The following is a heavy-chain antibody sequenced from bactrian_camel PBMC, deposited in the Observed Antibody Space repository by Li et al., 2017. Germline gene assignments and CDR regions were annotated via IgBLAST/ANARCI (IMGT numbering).Heavy chain of an antibody. D-gene: IGHD5*01. CDR1: GFTFNSYI. CDR2: ISSGGGTT. Sequence: HVQLVESGGDLVRPGGSLRLSCEGSGFTFNSYIMTWVRQAPGRGLEWVSAISSGGGTTYYSESVKGRFTISRDNAKNTLYLQLNSLTREDSAMYYCTRETQWVGYHEFAEHWGQGTQVTVS. V-gene: IGHV3S1*01. J-gene: IGHJ4*01. CDR3: TRETQWVGYHEFAEH.